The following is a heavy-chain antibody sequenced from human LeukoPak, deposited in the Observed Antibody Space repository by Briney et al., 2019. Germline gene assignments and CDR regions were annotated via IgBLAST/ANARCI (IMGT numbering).Heavy chain of an antibody. Sequence: PSETLSLTCTVSGGSISSYYWSWIRQPPGKGLEWIGYIYYSGSTSYNPSLKSRVTISVDTSKNQFSLKLNSVTAADTAVYYCARHLTASNFPFDYWGRGTLVTVSS. J-gene: IGHJ4*02. V-gene: IGHV4-59*08. CDR3: ARHLTASNFPFDY. CDR1: GGSISSYY. CDR2: IYYSGST. D-gene: IGHD2-21*02.